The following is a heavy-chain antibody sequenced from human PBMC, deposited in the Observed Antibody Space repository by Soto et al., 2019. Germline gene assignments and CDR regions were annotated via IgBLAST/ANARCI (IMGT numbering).Heavy chain of an antibody. D-gene: IGHD3-10*01. J-gene: IGHJ4*02. CDR3: ARGSTDSYPGSRIFDF. V-gene: IGHV3-23*01. CDR2: ITDTGGDA. Sequence: PGGSLRLSCVASGLTFGSRAMSWVRQAPGEWLQWVSTITDTGGDAKYADSVRGRFVISRDNSKKTLYLQMTSLTAEDSAMYFCARGSTDSYPGSRIFDFWGRGTLVTVSS. CDR1: GLTFGSRA.